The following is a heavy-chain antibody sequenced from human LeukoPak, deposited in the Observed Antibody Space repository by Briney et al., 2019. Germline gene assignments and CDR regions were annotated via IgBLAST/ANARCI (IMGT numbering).Heavy chain of an antibody. CDR3: ARDLTGDDAFDI. CDR2: ISAYNGNT. D-gene: IGHD7-27*01. J-gene: IGHJ3*02. V-gene: IGHV1-18*01. CDR1: GYTFTSYG. Sequence: ASVKVSCKASGYTFTSYGISWVPQAPGQGLEWMGWISAYNGNTNYAQKLQGRVTMTTDTSTSTAYMELRSLRSDDTAVYYCARDLTGDDAFDIWGQGTMVTVSS.